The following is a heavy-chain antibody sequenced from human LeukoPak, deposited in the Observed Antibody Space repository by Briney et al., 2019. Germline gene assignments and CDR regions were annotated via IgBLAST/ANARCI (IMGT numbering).Heavy chain of an antibody. CDR3: ARDSPWSGFDY. D-gene: IGHD2-21*01. Sequence: GGSPRLSCAASGFTVSSNYMSWVRQAPGKGLEWVSVIYSGGSTYYADSVKGRFTISRDNSKNTLYLQMNSLRAEDTAVYYCARDSPWSGFDYWGQGTLVTVSS. CDR1: GFTVSSNY. V-gene: IGHV3-66*02. CDR2: IYSGGST. J-gene: IGHJ4*02.